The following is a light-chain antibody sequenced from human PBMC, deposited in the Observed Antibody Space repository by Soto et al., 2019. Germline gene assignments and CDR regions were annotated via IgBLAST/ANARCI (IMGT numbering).Light chain of an antibody. CDR2: EVS. CDR3: SSYAGSNNFV. V-gene: IGLV2-8*01. CDR1: SRDVGGYNY. Sequence: QSALTQPPSASGSPGQSVTISRTGTSRDVGGYNYVSWYQQHPGKAPKLMIYEVSKRPSGVPDRFSGSKSGNTASLTVSGLQAEDEADYYCSSYAGSNNFVFGTGTKVTVL. J-gene: IGLJ1*01.